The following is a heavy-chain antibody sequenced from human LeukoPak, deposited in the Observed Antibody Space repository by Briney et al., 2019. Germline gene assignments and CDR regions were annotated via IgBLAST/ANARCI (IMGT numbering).Heavy chain of an antibody. V-gene: IGHV3-66*01. J-gene: IGHJ4*02. Sequence: PGGSLRLSCAASGFTVTSNYMSWVRQTPGQGRLEWVSVIYTDGRTFYTGSVTGRFTISRGNSKNTLYLQMNSLRAEDTAVYYCARGQIYGTGSYFFDHWGQGTLVTVSS. CDR2: IYTDGRT. CDR3: ARGQIYGTGSYFFDH. D-gene: IGHD3-10*01. CDR1: GFTVTSNY.